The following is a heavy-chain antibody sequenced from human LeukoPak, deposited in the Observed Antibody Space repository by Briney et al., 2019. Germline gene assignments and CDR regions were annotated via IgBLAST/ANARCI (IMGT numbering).Heavy chain of an antibody. V-gene: IGHV1-69*05. Sequence: SVKVSCKASGGTFSNYAISWVRQAPGQGLEWMGGIIPIFGTANYAQKFQGRVTITTDESTSTVYMEVSSVRFEDTAVYYCAKDRASSGWSRDAFDIWGQGTVVTVSS. J-gene: IGHJ3*02. CDR2: IIPIFGTA. CDR3: AKDRASSGWSRDAFDI. D-gene: IGHD6-13*01. CDR1: GGTFSNYA.